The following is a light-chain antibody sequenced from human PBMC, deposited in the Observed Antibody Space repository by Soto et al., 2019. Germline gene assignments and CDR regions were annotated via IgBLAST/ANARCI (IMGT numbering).Light chain of an antibody. CDR3: QQYCNAPLA. CDR2: GAS. Sequence: TQSSGPLSLSPGERASLSCRASRSVRSNFLAWYHQRPGRAPRLLIYGASSRATDIPDRFSGSVSGTDFTLTISRVEPEDFGVYYCQQYCNAPLAFGGGTKVDI. J-gene: IGKJ4*01. CDR1: RSVRSNF. V-gene: IGKV3-20*01.